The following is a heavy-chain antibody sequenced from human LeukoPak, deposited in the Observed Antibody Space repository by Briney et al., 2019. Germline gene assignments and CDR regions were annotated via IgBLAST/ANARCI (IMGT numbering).Heavy chain of an antibody. D-gene: IGHD3-16*01. V-gene: IGHV4-4*02. J-gene: IGHJ4*02. CDR2: IYHSGST. CDR3: ARLWASYSWIDY. CDR1: GGSISSSYW. Sequence: PSGTLSLTCAVSGGSISSSYWWSWIRQPLGKGLEWIGEIYHSGSTNYNLSLKSRVTISVDKSKNQFSLKLSSVTAADTAVYYCARLWASYSWIDYWGQGTLVTVSS.